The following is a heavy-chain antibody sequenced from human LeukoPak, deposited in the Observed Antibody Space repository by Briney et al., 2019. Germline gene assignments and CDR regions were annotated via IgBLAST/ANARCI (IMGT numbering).Heavy chain of an antibody. CDR1: GFTFSSYE. CDR3: ARDPEEDGDYPSDWFDP. Sequence: PGGSLRLSCAASGFTFSSYEMNWVRQAPGKGLEGVSYISSSGSSSGRIIDYADSVKGRFTISRDNAKNSLYLQMNSLRAEDTAVYYCARDPEEDGDYPSDWFDPWGQGTLVTVSS. V-gene: IGHV3-48*03. CDR2: ISSSGSSSGRII. D-gene: IGHD4-17*01. J-gene: IGHJ5*02.